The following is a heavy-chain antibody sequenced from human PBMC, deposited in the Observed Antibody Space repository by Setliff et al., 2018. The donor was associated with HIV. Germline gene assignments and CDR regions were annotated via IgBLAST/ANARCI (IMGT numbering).Heavy chain of an antibody. D-gene: IGHD2-15*01. J-gene: IGHJ4*02. CDR2: IHSSGTT. CDR1: GDSIGAYH. V-gene: IGHV4-59*01. Sequence: PSETLSLTCSVSGDSIGAYHWSWIRQPPGRGLEWIGYIHSSGTTHYNPSLSSRVTISFDASKKYFSLKLTSVTAADTAMYSCATYSAGEGGRGHWGQGTLVTVSS. CDR3: ATYSAGEGGRGH.